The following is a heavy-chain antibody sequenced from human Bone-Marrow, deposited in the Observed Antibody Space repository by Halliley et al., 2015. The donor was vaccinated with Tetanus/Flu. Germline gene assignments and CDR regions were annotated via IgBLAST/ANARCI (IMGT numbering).Heavy chain of an antibody. CDR2: IHYSGST. V-gene: IGHV4-59*01. CDR1: GGFINNYY. Sequence: TLSLTCTVSGGFINNYYWTWTRQPPGKGLEWIGYIHYSGSTNYNPSLESRVTISVDTSKNQFSLRLTSVTAADTAVYFCARVMDRVDALDIWGQGTMVTVSS. CDR3: ARVMDRVDALDI. J-gene: IGHJ3*02.